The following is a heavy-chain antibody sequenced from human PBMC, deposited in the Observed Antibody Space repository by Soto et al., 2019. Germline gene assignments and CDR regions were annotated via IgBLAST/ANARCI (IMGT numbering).Heavy chain of an antibody. CDR2: IIPIFGTA. J-gene: IGHJ3*02. CDR3: ARGDPIFYDSSGYYYVGHAFDI. D-gene: IGHD3-22*01. Sequence: QVQLVQSGAEVKKPGSSVKVSCKASGGTFSSYAISWVRQAPGQGLEWMGGIIPIFGTANYAQKFQGRVTITADESTSTAYMELSSLRSEDTAVYYCARGDPIFYDSSGYYYVGHAFDIWGQGTMVTVSS. CDR1: GGTFSSYA. V-gene: IGHV1-69*01.